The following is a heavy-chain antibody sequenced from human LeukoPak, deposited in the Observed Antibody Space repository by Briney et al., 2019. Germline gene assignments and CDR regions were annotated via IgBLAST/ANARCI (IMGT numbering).Heavy chain of an antibody. D-gene: IGHD3-22*01. V-gene: IGHV3-23*01. CDR3: ARYYYDSSGYYEIDP. CDR2: IGGRGGST. CDR1: GFRFSDFT. Sequence: GGSLRLSCAASGFRFSDFTMTWVRQAPGKGPEWVSAIGGRGGSTYYADSLGGRFTISRDNSKDMLYLQMNSLRAEDTAVYYCARYYYDSSGYYEIDPWGQGTLVTVSS. J-gene: IGHJ5*02.